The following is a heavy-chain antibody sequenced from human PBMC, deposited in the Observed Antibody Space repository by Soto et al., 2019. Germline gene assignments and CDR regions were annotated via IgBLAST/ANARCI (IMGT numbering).Heavy chain of an antibody. CDR1: GYTFTGHY. V-gene: IGHV1-2*02. Sequence: ASVKVSCKASGYTFTGHYIHWARQAPEQGPEWMGEIGPEGGATRYAQKFQGRVTMTRDMSITTVYMELNNLSPDDTAVYYCGRGRSGQIVVFYWGQGTPVTVSS. J-gene: IGHJ4*02. CDR3: GRGRSGQIVVFY. D-gene: IGHD1-26*01. CDR2: IGPEGGAT.